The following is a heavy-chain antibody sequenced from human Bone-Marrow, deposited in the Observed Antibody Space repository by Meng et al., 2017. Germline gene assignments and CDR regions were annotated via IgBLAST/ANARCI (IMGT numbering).Heavy chain of an antibody. J-gene: IGHJ4*02. Sequence: GESLKISCTASGFTFGDYAMSWFRQAPGKGLEWVGFIRSKAYGGTTEYAASVKGRFTISRDDSKSIAYLQMNSLKTEDTAVYYCTRHYNQYYYDSSGYRDYWGQGTLVTVSS. V-gene: IGHV3-49*03. CDR3: TRHYNQYYYDSSGYRDY. CDR2: IRSKAYGGTT. D-gene: IGHD3-22*01. CDR1: GFTFGDYA.